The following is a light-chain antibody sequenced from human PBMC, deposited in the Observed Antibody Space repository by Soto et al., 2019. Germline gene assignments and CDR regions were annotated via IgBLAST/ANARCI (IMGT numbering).Light chain of an antibody. CDR3: QQYDSSLRT. J-gene: IGKJ4*02. CDR2: WAS. Sequence: GALSFAGGERATLSCRASQTDNSSYLAWYQQKPGQPPRLLIYWASSRASGIPDRFSGSGSGTDFTLTISSLQAEDVAVYYCQQYDSSLRTFGGGTKVDIK. CDR1: QTDNSSY. V-gene: IGKV3-20*01.